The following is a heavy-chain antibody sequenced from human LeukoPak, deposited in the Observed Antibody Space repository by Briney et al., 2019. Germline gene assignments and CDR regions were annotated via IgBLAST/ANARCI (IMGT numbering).Heavy chain of an antibody. CDR1: GFTFSTYT. Sequence: GGSLRLSCAASGFTFSTYTMHWVRQAPGKGLKFLSAISSNGGTSYYAYSVEDRFTISRDNSKNTLYLQMDRLRADDMAVYYCARAVVYDSRDCYHVLGGANDYWGQGTLVTVSS. J-gene: IGHJ4*02. CDR2: ISSNGGTS. V-gene: IGHV3-64*01. D-gene: IGHD3-22*01. CDR3: ARAVVYDSRDCYHVLGGANDY.